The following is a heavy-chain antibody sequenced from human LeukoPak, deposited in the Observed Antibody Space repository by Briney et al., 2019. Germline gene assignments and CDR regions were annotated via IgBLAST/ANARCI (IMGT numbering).Heavy chain of an antibody. CDR1: GGSISSYY. J-gene: IGHJ4*02. Sequence: PSETLSLTCTVSGGSISSYYWSWIRQPPGKGLEWIGYIYYSGSTNYNPSLKSRVTISVDTSKNQFSLKLSSVTAADTAVYCCARDGGRGAVDYWGQGTLVTVSS. D-gene: IGHD2-15*01. CDR2: IYYSGST. V-gene: IGHV4-59*01. CDR3: ARDGGRGAVDY.